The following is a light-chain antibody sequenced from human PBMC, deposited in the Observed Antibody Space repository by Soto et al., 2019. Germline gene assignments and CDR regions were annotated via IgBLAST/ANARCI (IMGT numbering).Light chain of an antibody. CDR3: CSYAGRSTWDVV. CDR1: SSDVGGYNY. J-gene: IGLJ2*01. CDR2: EVS. Sequence: QSALTQPASVSGSPGQSITISCTGTSSDVGGYNYVSWYQQQSGKAPKLMIHEVSNRPSGVSNRFSGSKSGSTASLTISGLQAEDEADYYCCSYAGRSTWDVVFGGGTKVTVL. V-gene: IGLV2-14*01.